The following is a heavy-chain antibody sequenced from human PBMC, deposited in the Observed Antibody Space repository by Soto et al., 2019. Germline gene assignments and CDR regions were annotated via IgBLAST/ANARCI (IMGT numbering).Heavy chain of an antibody. J-gene: IGHJ6*02. CDR3: AETHYDFWSGYFI. CDR2: ISYDGSNK. CDR1: GFTFSSYA. D-gene: IGHD3-3*01. V-gene: IGHV3-30*09. Sequence: GGSLRLSCAASGFTFSSYAMHWVRQAPGKGLEWVAVISYDGSNKYYADSVKGRFAISRDNSKNTLYLQMNSLRAEDTAVYYCAETHYDFWSGYFIWGQGTTVTVSS.